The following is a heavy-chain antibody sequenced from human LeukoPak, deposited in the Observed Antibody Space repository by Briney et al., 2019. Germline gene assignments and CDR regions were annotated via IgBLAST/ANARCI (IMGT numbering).Heavy chain of an antibody. J-gene: IGHJ6*03. CDR3: ARVNSSWPSYYYYYMDV. CDR1: GFTFSSYA. Sequence: GGSLRLSCAASGFTFSSYAMHWVRQAPGKGLEWVAVISYDGSNKYYADSVKGRFTISRDNSKNTLYLQMNSLRAEDTAVYYCARVNSSWPSYYYYYMDVWGKGTTVTVSS. CDR2: ISYDGSNK. D-gene: IGHD6-13*01. V-gene: IGHV3-30-3*01.